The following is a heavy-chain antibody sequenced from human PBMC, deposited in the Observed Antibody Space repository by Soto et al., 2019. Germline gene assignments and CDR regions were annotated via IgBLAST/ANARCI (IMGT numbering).Heavy chain of an antibody. CDR3: ARGDISLRFLEWLLGSFDY. Sequence: QVQLVQSGAEVKKPGASVKVSCKASGYTFTSYGISWVRQAPGQGLEWMGWISAYNGNTNYAQKLQGRVTMTTDTSTSTAYMELRSLSSDDTAVYYCARGDISLRFLEWLLGSFDYWGQGTLVTVSS. D-gene: IGHD3-3*01. V-gene: IGHV1-18*04. CDR1: GYTFTSYG. CDR2: ISAYNGNT. J-gene: IGHJ4*02.